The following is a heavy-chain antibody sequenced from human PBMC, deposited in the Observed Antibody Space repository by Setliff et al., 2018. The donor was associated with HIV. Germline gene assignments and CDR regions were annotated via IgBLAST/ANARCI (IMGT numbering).Heavy chain of an antibody. CDR3: ARGSFIGDYYYFDY. CDR1: GGSSSSSSFH. J-gene: IGHJ4*02. Sequence: SETLSLTCTVSGGSSSSSSFHWGWIRQPPGKGLEWIGSIYYSGNTYYNPSLKSRVTISVDTSKNQFSLKLSSVTAADTAVYYCARGSFIGDYYYFDYWGQGTLVTVSS. V-gene: IGHV4-39*07. D-gene: IGHD3-10*01. CDR2: IYYSGNT.